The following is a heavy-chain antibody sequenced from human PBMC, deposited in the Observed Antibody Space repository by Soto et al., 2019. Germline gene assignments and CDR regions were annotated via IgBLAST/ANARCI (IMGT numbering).Heavy chain of an antibody. CDR2: ISGSGGST. CDR3: AKDLSRSTSGVIYYYYYGMDV. J-gene: IGHJ6*02. CDR1: GFTFSSYA. V-gene: IGHV3-23*01. Sequence: EVQLLESGRGLVQPGGSLRLSCAASGFTFSSYAMSWVRQAPGMGLEWVSAISGSGGSTHYADSVKGRFTISRDNSKNTLYLQMNSLRAEDTAVYYCAKDLSRSTSGVIYYYYYGMDVWGQGTTVTVSS. D-gene: IGHD2-2*01.